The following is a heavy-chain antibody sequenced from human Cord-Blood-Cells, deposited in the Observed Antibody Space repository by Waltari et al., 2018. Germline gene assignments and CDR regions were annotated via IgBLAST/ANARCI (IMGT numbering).Heavy chain of an antibody. J-gene: IGHJ3*02. CDR2: INPNSGGT. V-gene: IGHV1-2*02. D-gene: IGHD6-13*01. CDR3: ALDSSSWYAFDI. CDR1: GYTFTGHH. Sequence: QVQLVQSGAEVKKPGPSAKVSCTASGYTFTGHHMQWVQQAPGQGLEWMGWINPNSGGTNYAQKFQGRVTMTRDTSISTAYMELSRLRSDDTAVYYCALDSSSWYAFDIWGQGTMVTVSS.